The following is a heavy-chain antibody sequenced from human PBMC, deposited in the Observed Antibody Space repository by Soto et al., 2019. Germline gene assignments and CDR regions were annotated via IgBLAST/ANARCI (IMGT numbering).Heavy chain of an antibody. J-gene: IGHJ6*02. V-gene: IGHV1-2*04. Sequence: GASVKVSCKASGYTFTSYGISWVRQAPGQGLEWMGWINPNSGGTNYAQKFQGWVTMTRDTSISTAYMELSRLRSDDTAVYYCARDNYYYGMDVWGQGTTVTVSS. CDR3: ARDNYYYGMDV. CDR1: GYTFTSYG. CDR2: INPNSGGT.